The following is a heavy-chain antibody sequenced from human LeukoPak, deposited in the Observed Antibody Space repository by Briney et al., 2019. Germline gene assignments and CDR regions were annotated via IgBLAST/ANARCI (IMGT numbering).Heavy chain of an antibody. CDR2: ICYSGST. Sequence: SETLSLTCTVSGGSISSYYWSWIRQPPGKGLEWIGYICYSGSTNYNPSLKSRVTISVDTSTNQFSLKLSSVTAADTPVYSCARAAYDFWRGYYTSSYYYYMHVWRKATTVTVSS. CDR1: GGSISSYY. V-gene: IGHV4-59*01. J-gene: IGHJ6*03. D-gene: IGHD3-3*01. CDR3: ARAAYDFWRGYYTSSYYYYMHV.